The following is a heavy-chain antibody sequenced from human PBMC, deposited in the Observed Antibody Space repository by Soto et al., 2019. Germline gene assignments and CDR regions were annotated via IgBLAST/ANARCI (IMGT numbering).Heavy chain of an antibody. CDR1: GGSISSYY. CDR2: IFYSGST. Sequence: QVQLQESGPGLVKPSETLSLTCTVSGGSISSYYWSWIRQAPGKGLEWIGYIFYSGSTNYNPSLKSRVTILVDTSKTLFSLKLSSVTAADTAVYYCARTYGFDAFDIWGQGTMVTVSS. D-gene: IGHD4-17*01. V-gene: IGHV4-59*01. J-gene: IGHJ3*02. CDR3: ARTYGFDAFDI.